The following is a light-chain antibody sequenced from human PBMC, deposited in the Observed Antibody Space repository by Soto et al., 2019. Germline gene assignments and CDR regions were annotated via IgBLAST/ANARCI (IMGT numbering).Light chain of an antibody. Sequence: QSALTQPASVSGSSGQSITISCTGTSSDVGGYNYVSWYQQHPGKAPKLMIYVVSNRPSGVSNRFSGSKSGNTASLTISGLQPEDEADYYCSSYTTSSTLVFGTGTKLTVL. V-gene: IGLV2-14*01. CDR2: VVS. CDR3: SSYTTSSTLV. J-gene: IGLJ1*01. CDR1: SSDVGGYNY.